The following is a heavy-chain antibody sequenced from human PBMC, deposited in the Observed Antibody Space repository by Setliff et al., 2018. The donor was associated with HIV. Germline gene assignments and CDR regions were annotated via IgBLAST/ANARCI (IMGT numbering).Heavy chain of an antibody. CDR1: GGAFNTYV. D-gene: IGHD2-15*01. Sequence: ASVKVSCKASGGAFNTYVISWLRQAPGQGLEWMGGIIPILGVANYAQKFQGRLTITADKSTNTAYMELSSLKSDDTAVYYCARGPEEGDCSGGSCYGNFDPWGQGTLVTVSS. V-gene: IGHV1-69*10. J-gene: IGHJ5*02. CDR2: IIPILGVA. CDR3: ARGPEEGDCSGGSCYGNFDP.